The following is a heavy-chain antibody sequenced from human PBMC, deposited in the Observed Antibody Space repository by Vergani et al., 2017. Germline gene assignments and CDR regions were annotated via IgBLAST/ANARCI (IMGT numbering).Heavy chain of an antibody. CDR3: AKGVVRAARDYYYYYMDV. J-gene: IGHJ6*03. D-gene: IGHD2-2*01. CDR2: IYPGDSDT. Sequence: EVKLVLSGAEVKKPGESLKISCQGSGYSFTSYWIGWVRQMPGKGLEWMGLIYPGDSDTRYSPSFQGQVTISADKSISTAYLQWSSLKASDTALYYCAKGVVRAARDYYYYYMDVWSKGTSVTVSS. V-gene: IGHV5-51*03. CDR1: GYSFTSYW.